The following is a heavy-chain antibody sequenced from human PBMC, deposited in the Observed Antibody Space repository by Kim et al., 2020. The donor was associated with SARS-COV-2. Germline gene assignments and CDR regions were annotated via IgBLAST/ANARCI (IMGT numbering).Heavy chain of an antibody. Sequence: SETLSLTCTVSGGSISSYYWSWIRQPPGKGLEWIGYIYYSGSTNYNPSLKSRVTISVDTSKNQFSLKLSSVTAADTAVYYCASYLGGGSSWGFFDYWGQGTLVTVSS. CDR3: ASYLGGGSSWGFFDY. CDR2: IYYSGST. CDR1: GGSISSYY. J-gene: IGHJ4*02. D-gene: IGHD6-13*01. V-gene: IGHV4-59*13.